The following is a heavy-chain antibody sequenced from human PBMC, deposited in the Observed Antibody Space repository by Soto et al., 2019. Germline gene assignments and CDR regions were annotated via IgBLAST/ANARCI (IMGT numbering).Heavy chain of an antibody. CDR3: ARDQGRTVTRGDWFDP. D-gene: IGHD6-19*01. J-gene: IGHJ5*02. Sequence: GGGLRLSCAASGFTFSSYGRHWVRQAPGKGLEWVAVISYDGSDIYYGDSGKGRFTISRDNSRNTLYLEMNSLQTEDTAVFYCARDQGRTVTRGDWFDPWGQGTLVTVSS. CDR2: ISYDGSDI. V-gene: IGHV3-30*03. CDR1: GFTFSSYG.